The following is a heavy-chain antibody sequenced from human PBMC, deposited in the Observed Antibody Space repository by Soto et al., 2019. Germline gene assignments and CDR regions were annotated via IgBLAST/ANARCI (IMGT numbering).Heavy chain of an antibody. J-gene: IGHJ6*02. CDR1: GFTFSSYA. Sequence: SLSLSCAASGFTFSSYAMHWVRQAPGKGLEWVAVISYDGSNKYYADSVKGRFTISRDNSKNTLYLQMNSLTAEDTAVYYCARDGNCISTSWCKTLIVATMLGFCYNYSGMDVWGQGTTVTGSS. CDR2: ISYDGSNK. CDR3: ARDGNCISTSWCKTLIVATMLGFCYNYSGMDV. V-gene: IGHV3-30-3*01. D-gene: IGHD2-2*01.